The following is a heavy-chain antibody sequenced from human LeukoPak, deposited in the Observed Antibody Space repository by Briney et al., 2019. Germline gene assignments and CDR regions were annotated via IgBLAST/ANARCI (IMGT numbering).Heavy chain of an antibody. CDR3: ARAPYYDFWSGSPSFYYMDV. D-gene: IGHD3-3*01. V-gene: IGHV1-2*02. CDR2: INPNSGGT. J-gene: IGHJ6*03. CDR1: GYTLTGYY. Sequence: ASVKVSCKASGYTLTGYYMHWVRQAPGQGLEWMGWINPNSGGTNYAQKFQGRVTMTRDTSISTAYMELSRLRSDDTAVYYCARAPYYDFWSGSPSFYYMDVWGKGTTVTVSS.